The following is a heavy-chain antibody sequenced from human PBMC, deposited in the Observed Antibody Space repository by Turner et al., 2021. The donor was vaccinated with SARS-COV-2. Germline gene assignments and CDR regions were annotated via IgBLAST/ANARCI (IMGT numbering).Heavy chain of an antibody. J-gene: IGHJ6*02. V-gene: IGHV4-39*01. CDR3: AGLMDTAMDYYGTDV. CDR1: GVSISSSSYY. CDR2: IYYRGSA. D-gene: IGHD5-18*01. Sequence: QLPLQESGPGLVKPSETLSLTCTVAGVSISSSSYYWGWIRQPPGQGLEWIGNIYYRGSAYYNPAIKSRVTISVEPSKNQLSLKLTSVTAADTAGDNCAGLMDTAMDYYGTDVWGQGTTVTVSS.